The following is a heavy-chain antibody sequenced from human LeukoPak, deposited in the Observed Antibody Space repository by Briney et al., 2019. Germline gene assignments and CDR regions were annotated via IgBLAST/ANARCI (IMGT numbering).Heavy chain of an antibody. CDR3: TRIYDSSGKGYYYYMDV. V-gene: IGHV3-73*01. J-gene: IGHJ6*03. D-gene: IGHD3-22*01. Sequence: GGSLRLSCAASGFTFSGSAMHWVRQASGKGLEWVGRIRSKANSYATAYAVSVKGRFTISRDDSQNTAYLQMNSLKTEDTAVYYCTRIYDSSGKGYYYYMDVWGKGTTVTVSS. CDR1: GFTFSGSA. CDR2: IRSKANSYAT.